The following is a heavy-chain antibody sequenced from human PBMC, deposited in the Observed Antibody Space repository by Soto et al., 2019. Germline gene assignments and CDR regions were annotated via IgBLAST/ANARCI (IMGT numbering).Heavy chain of an antibody. Sequence: PSETLSLTCTVSGGSISSSSYYWGWIRQPPGKGLEWIGSIYYSGCTYYNPSLKSRVTISVDTSKNQFSLKLSSVTAADTAVYYCARGTGREGFLEWSNYYYYGMDVWGQGTTVTVSS. J-gene: IGHJ6*02. V-gene: IGHV4-39*01. D-gene: IGHD3-3*01. CDR2: IYYSGCT. CDR1: GGSISSSSYY. CDR3: ARGTGREGFLEWSNYYYYGMDV.